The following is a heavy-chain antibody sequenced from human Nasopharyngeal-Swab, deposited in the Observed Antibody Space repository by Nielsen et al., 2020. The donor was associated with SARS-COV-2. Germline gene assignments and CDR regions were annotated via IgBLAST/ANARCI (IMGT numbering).Heavy chain of an antibody. Sequence: WIRQPPGKGLAWIGSISYSGSTYYNPSLRSRVTISVDTSKNQFSLKLSSVTAADTAVYYCARDGAYSSSSPGDYWGQGTLVTVSS. D-gene: IGHD6-6*01. CDR3: ARDGAYSSSSPGDY. CDR2: ISYSGST. V-gene: IGHV4-39*07. J-gene: IGHJ4*02.